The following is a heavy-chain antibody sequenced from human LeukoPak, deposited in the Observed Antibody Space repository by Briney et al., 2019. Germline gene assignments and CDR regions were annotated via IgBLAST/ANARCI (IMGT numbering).Heavy chain of an antibody. D-gene: IGHD5-24*01. CDR1: GYTFTDYY. V-gene: IGHV1-69-2*01. CDR2: VDPEDGET. J-gene: IGHJ4*02. Sequence: GATVKISCKVSGYTFTDYYMHWVQQAPGKGLEWMGLVDPEDGETIYAEKFQGRVTITADTSTDTAYMELTSLRSGDTAVYYCARATPGGLHGYSFDYWGQGTVVTVYS. CDR3: ARATPGGLHGYSFDY.